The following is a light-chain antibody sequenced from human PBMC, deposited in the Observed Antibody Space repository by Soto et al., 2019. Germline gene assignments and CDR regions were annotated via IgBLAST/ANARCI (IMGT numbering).Light chain of an antibody. Sequence: IQMTHSPSSLSASLGDGVTVTCRASQDIRSDLGWYQQQPGKAPKLLIYAASSLQLGVPSRFSGSRSGTDFTLTISSLQPEDLATYYCLQDYDFPWTFGRGTKVDIK. CDR1: QDIRSD. CDR2: AAS. CDR3: LQDYDFPWT. V-gene: IGKV1-6*01. J-gene: IGKJ1*01.